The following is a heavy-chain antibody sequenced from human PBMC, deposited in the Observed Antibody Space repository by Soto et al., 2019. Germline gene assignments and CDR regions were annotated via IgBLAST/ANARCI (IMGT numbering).Heavy chain of an antibody. J-gene: IGHJ4*02. V-gene: IGHV4-59*01. CDR3: ARLVGATPPPAYYFDY. D-gene: IGHD1-26*01. Sequence: TSETLSLTCTVSGGSISSYYWSWIRQPPGKGLEWIGYIYYSGSTNYNPSLKSRVTISVDTSKNQFSLKLSSVTAADTAVYYCARLVGATPPPAYYFDYWGQGTLVTVSS. CDR1: GGSISSYY. CDR2: IYYSGST.